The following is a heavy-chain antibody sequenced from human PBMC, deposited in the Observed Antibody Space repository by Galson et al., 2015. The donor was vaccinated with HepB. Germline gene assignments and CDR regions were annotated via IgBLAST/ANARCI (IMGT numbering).Heavy chain of an antibody. CDR3: ARDSRLELRLNNYFSYGMDV. CDR2: FSGYDGST. V-gene: IGHV1-18*01. CDR1: GYSFSNYG. Sequence: SVKVSCKASGYSFSNYGLSWIRQAPGPGLEWMGWFSGYDGSTNYAQRFQGRVTMTADASTGTAYLELRNLRSDDTAVYYCARDSRLELRLNNYFSYGMDVWGQGSAVIGS. D-gene: IGHD1-1*01. J-gene: IGHJ6*02.